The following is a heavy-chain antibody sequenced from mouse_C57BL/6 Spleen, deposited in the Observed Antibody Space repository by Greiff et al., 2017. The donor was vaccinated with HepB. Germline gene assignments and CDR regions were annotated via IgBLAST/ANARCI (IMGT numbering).Heavy chain of an antibody. J-gene: IGHJ1*03. V-gene: IGHV1-59*01. D-gene: IGHD2-1*01. CDR3: ARSEGNYRYFDV. CDR2: IDPSDSYT. CDR1: GYTFTSYW. Sequence: VQLQQPGAELVRPGTSVKLSCKASGYTFTSYWMHWVKQRPGQGLEWIGVIDPSDSYTNYNQKFKGKATLTVDTSSSKAYMQLSSLTSEDSAVYYCARSEGNYRYFDVWGTGTTVTVSS.